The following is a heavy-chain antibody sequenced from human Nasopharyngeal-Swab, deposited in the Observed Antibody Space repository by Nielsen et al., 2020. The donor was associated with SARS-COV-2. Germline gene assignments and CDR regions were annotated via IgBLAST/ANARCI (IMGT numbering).Heavy chain of an antibody. CDR2: INSDGSST. V-gene: IGHV3-74*01. Sequence: GESLKISCAASGFTFSSYWMHWVRQAPGKGLVWVSRINSDGSSTSYADSVKGRFTISRDNAKNTLYLQMNSLRAEDTAVYYCAREFGSYDWRWEEEDYFDYWGQGTLVTVSS. CDR3: AREFGSYDWRWEEEDYFDY. J-gene: IGHJ4*02. CDR1: GFTFSSYW. D-gene: IGHD1-26*01.